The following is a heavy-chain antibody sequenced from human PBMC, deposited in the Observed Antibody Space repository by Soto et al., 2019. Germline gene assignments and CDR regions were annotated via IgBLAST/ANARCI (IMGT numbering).Heavy chain of an antibody. D-gene: IGHD2-15*01. CDR3: ARDPGYCSGGSCYSDYYGMDV. V-gene: IGHV4-4*02. CDR1: GGSISSSNW. CDR2: IYHSGST. Sequence: QVQLQESGPGLVKPSGTLSLTCAVSGGSISSSNWWSWVRQPPGKGLEWIGEIYHSGSTNYNPSLKSRVTISVDKFKNQFSLKLSSVTAADTAVYYCARDPGYCSGGSCYSDYYGMDVWGQGTTVTVSS. J-gene: IGHJ6*02.